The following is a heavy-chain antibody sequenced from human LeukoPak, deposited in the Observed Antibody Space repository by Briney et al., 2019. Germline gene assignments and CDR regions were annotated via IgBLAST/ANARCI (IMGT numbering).Heavy chain of an antibody. J-gene: IGHJ4*02. CDR1: GFTFSSYA. V-gene: IGHV3-64*01. CDR3: ARDLFAFPYSSGWYLGY. D-gene: IGHD6-19*01. Sequence: GGSLRLSCAASGFTFSSYAMHWVRQAPGKGLEYVSAISSNGGSTYYANSVKGRFTISRDNSKNTLYLQMGSLRAEDMAVYYCARDLFAFPYSSGWYLGYWGQGTLVTVSS. CDR2: ISSNGGST.